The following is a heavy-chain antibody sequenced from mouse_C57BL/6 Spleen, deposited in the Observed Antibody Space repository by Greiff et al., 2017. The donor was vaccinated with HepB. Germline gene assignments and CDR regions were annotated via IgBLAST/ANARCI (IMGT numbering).Heavy chain of an antibody. CDR2: IDPSDSYT. CDR1: GYTFTSYW. Sequence: QVQLQQPGAELVMPGASVKLSCKASGYTFTSYWMHWVKQRPGQGLEWIGEIDPSDSYTNYNQKFKGKSTLTVDKSSSTAYMQLSSLTSEDSAVYYCARDGTFDYWGQCTTLTVSS. D-gene: IGHD2-1*01. CDR3: ARDGTFDY. V-gene: IGHV1-69*01. J-gene: IGHJ2*01.